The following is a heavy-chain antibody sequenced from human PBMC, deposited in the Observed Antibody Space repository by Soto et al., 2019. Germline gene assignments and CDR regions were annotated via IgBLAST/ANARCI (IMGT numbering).Heavy chain of an antibody. CDR1: GFIFSSYA. CDR2: IWYDGSKK. D-gene: IGHD5-18*01. CDR3: ARGGYRDYYGMDV. J-gene: IGHJ6*02. V-gene: IGHV3-33*01. Sequence: GGSLRLSCAASGFIFSSYAMHWVRQAPGRGLEWVAVIWYDGSKKYYADSVKGRFTISRDISENTLSLQMSSLRADDTAVYFCARGGYRDYYGMDVWGQGTTGTVS.